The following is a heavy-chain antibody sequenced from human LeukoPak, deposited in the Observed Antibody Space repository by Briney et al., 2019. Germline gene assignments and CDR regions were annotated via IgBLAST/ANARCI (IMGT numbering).Heavy chain of an antibody. Sequence: SETLSLTCAVYGGSFSGYYWSWIRQPPGKGLEWIGEINHSGSTNYNPSLKGRVTISVDTSKNQFSLKLSFVTAADTAVYYCACGSGSHSWIDPWGQGTLVTVSS. J-gene: IGHJ5*02. CDR3: ACGSGSHSWIDP. D-gene: IGHD1-26*01. CDR2: INHSGST. V-gene: IGHV4-34*01. CDR1: GGSFSGYY.